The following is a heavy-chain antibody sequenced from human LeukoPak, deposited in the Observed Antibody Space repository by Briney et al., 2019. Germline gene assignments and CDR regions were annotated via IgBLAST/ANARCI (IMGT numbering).Heavy chain of an antibody. Sequence: PGGSLRLSCGASGFSFSDYWMSWVRQAPGKGLEWVANIKQDGSEKYYVDSVKGRFTISRDNAKNSLYLQMNSLRAEDTAVYYRARDNRLLSLGELSGFVYYYYMDVWGKGTTVTVSS. CDR3: ARDNRLLSLGELSGFVYYYYMDV. J-gene: IGHJ6*03. CDR1: GFSFSDYW. V-gene: IGHV3-7*01. D-gene: IGHD3-16*02. CDR2: IKQDGSEK.